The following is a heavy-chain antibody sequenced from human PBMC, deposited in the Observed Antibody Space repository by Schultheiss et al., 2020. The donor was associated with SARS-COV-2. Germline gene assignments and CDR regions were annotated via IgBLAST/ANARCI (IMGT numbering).Heavy chain of an antibody. Sequence: ASVKVSCKASGYTFTGYYMHWVRQAPGQGLEWMGWMNPNSGNTGYAQKFQGRVTITADKSTSTAYMELSSLRSEDTAVYYCARGQHYYDSSGYYVPYYGMDVWGQGTTVTVSS. CDR1: GYTFTGYY. J-gene: IGHJ6*02. D-gene: IGHD3-22*01. CDR3: ARGQHYYDSSGYYVPYYGMDV. V-gene: IGHV1-8*03. CDR2: MNPNSGNT.